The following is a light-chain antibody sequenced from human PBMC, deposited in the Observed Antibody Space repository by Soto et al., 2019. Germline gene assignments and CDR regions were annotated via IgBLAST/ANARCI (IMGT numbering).Light chain of an antibody. CDR3: QSYDSSNKV. J-gene: IGLJ3*02. CDR2: EDN. V-gene: IGLV6-57*03. Sequence: NFMLTQPHSVSESPGKTVNISCTRSSGSIASNYVQWYQQRPVSAPTTVIYEDNQRPSGVPDRFSGSIDSSSNSASLTISGLKTEDEADYYCQSYDSSNKVFGGGTKLTVL. CDR1: SGSIASNY.